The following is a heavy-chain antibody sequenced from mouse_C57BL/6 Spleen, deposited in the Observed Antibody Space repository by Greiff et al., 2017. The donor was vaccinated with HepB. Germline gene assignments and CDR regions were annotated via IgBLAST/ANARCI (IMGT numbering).Heavy chain of an antibody. V-gene: IGHV1-72*01. J-gene: IGHJ2*01. CDR1: GYTFTSYW. Sequence: QVQLQQPGAELVKPGASVKLSCKASGYTFTSYWMHWVKQRPGRGLEWIGRIDPNSGGTKYNEKFKSKATLTVDKPSSTAYMQISSLTSEDSAVYYCARDPYYYGSSYFDYWGQGTTLTVSS. CDR3: ARDPYYYGSSYFDY. D-gene: IGHD1-1*01. CDR2: IDPNSGGT.